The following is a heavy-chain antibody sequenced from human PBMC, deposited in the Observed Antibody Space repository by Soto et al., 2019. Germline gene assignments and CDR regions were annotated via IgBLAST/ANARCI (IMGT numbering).Heavy chain of an antibody. J-gene: IGHJ3*02. V-gene: IGHV1-18*01. D-gene: IGHD2-15*01. CDR1: GYTFSSYA. CDR2: ISAYSDNT. CDR3: ARGTGGNWAAFDI. Sequence: ASVKVSCKPSGYTFSSYAISWVRQAPGQGLEWMGWISAYSDNTNYVQKLQGRVTMTTDTSTSTAYMELRSLRSDDTAVYYCARGTGGNWAAFDIWGQGTMVTVSS.